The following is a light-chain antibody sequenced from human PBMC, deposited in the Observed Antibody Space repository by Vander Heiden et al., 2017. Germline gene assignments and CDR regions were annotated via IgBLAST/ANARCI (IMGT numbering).Light chain of an antibody. V-gene: IGLV7-43*01. CDR3: LLYYGTAYV. Sequence: QTVVTQGPSLTVSPGGTVTLTCASSAGAVTSGYYPNWFQQKPGQAPRALIYSTRNKQSWTPARFSGSLLGGKAALTLSGVQPEDEAEYYCLLYYGTAYVFGTGTKVTVL. CDR1: AGAVTSGYY. J-gene: IGLJ1*01. CDR2: STR.